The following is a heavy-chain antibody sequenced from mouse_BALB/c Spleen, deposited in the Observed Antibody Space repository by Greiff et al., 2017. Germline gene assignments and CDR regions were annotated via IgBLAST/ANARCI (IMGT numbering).Heavy chain of an antibody. V-gene: IGHV6-6*02. CDR3: TRGGYYVAWFAY. CDR1: GFTFSNYW. J-gene: IGHJ3*01. D-gene: IGHD2-3*01. CDR2: IRLKSNNYAT. Sequence: EVKLVESGGGLVQPGGSMKLSCVASGFTFSNYWMNWVRQSPEKGLEWVAEIRLKSNNYATHYAESVKGRFTISRDDSKSSVYLQMNNLRAEDTGIYYCTRGGYYVAWFAYWGQGTLVTVSA.